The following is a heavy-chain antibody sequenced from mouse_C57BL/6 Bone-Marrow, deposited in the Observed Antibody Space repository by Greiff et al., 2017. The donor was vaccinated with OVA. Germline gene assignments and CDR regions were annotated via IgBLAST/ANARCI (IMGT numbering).Heavy chain of an antibody. CDR1: GFSLTSYG. J-gene: IGHJ4*01. Sequence: QVQLQQSGPGLVAPSQSLSITCTVSGFSLTSYGVDWVRQSPGKGLEWLGVIWGVGSTNYNSALKSRLSISKDNSKSQVFLKMNSLQTDDTAMYYCARNYYGYAMDYWGQGTSVTVSS. V-gene: IGHV2-6*01. CDR3: ARNYYGYAMDY. CDR2: IWGVGST. D-gene: IGHD1-1*01.